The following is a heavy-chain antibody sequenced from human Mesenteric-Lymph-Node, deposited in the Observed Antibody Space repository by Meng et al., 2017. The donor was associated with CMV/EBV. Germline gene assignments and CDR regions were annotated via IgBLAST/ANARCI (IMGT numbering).Heavy chain of an antibody. Sequence: GESLKISCAVSGFTFSHHWMHWVRQAPGQWLVWVADIHPDGSVTAYADFVKGRFTISRDNAKNTLYLQMNNLRAEDTAVYYCARDVRVGTIFGVVTDYYYYGMDVWGQGTTVTVSS. CDR2: IHPDGSVT. D-gene: IGHD3-3*01. V-gene: IGHV3-74*01. J-gene: IGHJ6*02. CDR3: ARDVRVGTIFGVVTDYYYYGMDV. CDR1: GFTFSHHW.